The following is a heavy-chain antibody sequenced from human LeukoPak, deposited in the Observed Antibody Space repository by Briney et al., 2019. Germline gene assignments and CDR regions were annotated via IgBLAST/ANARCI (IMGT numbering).Heavy chain of an antibody. CDR3: ARDRAYDFWSGSFDL. J-gene: IGHJ2*01. CDR2: IGTHGDT. D-gene: IGHD3-3*01. CDR1: GSNFNAYD. Sequence: PGGSLRLSCAASGSNFNAYDMHWVRQVPGKSLEWVAAIGTHGDTYYGDSMKGRFTISRDNAKKSLYLQMNCLRAGDTAVYYCARDRAYDFWSGSFDLWGRGALVTVSS. V-gene: IGHV3-13*01.